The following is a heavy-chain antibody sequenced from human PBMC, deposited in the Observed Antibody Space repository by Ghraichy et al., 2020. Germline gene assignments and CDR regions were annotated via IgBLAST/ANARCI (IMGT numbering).Heavy chain of an antibody. CDR3: AKTPTTTYYDILTGIRPADY. D-gene: IGHD3-9*01. J-gene: IGHJ4*02. Sequence: GGSLRLSCAASGFTFSSYAMSWVRQAPGKGLEWVSAISGSGGSTYYADSVKGRFTISRDNSKNTLYLQMNSLRAEDMAVYYCAKTPTTTYYDILTGIRPADYWGQGTLVTVSS. CDR1: GFTFSSYA. V-gene: IGHV3-23*01. CDR2: ISGSGGST.